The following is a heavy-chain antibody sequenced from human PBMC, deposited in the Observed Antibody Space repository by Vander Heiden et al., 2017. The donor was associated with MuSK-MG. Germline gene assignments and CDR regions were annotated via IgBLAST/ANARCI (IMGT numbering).Heavy chain of an antibody. V-gene: IGHV1-8*01. CDR3: ARGHDPVGYCSGGSCYSGVGCMDV. D-gene: IGHD2-15*01. Sequence: QVRLVQSGAEVKKPGASVEVSCKASGYTFTSYDINWVRHATGQGHEWVGWMNPNSGNKGDEQTFQGRVTMTTNTSISTVYMALSSLRSADTAVYYCARGHDPVGYCSGGSCYSGVGCMDVWGQGTTVTVSS. CDR1: GYTFTSYD. CDR2: MNPNSGNK. J-gene: IGHJ6*02.